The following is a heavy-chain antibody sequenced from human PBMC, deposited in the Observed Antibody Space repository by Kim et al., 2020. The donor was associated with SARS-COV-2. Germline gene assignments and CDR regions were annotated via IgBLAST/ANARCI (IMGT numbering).Heavy chain of an antibody. J-gene: IGHJ6*02. CDR2: ISSSGDST. CDR3: AKRDYGSPTGGYGMDV. V-gene: IGHV3-23*01. CDR1: GFTFSSYA. Sequence: GGSLRLSCAASGFTFSSYAMNWVRQAPGKGLEWVSDISSSGDSTNYADSVKGRFTISRDNSKNMLYLQMNSLRAEDTALYYCAKRDYGSPTGGYGMDVWGQGTTVTVSS. D-gene: IGHD3-10*01.